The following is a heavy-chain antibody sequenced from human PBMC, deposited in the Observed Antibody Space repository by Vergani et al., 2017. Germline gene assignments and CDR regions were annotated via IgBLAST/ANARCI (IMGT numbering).Heavy chain of an antibody. CDR2: ISWNSGSI. Sequence: EVQLVESGGGVVRPGGSLRLSCAASGFTFDDYAMHWVRQAPGKGLEWVSGISWNSGSIGYADSVKGRFTISRDNAKNSLYLQMNSLRAEDTALYYCAKGRIAAAIGWFDPWGQGTLVTVSS. D-gene: IGHD6-13*01. J-gene: IGHJ5*02. V-gene: IGHV3-9*01. CDR1: GFTFDDYA. CDR3: AKGRIAAAIGWFDP.